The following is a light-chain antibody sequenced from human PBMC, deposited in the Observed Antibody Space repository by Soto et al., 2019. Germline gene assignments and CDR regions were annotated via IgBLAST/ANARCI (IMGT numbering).Light chain of an antibody. CDR3: QKYHSAPPT. J-gene: IGKJ1*01. CDR2: AAS. Sequence: DIQMTQSPSSLSASHGDRVSITCRARQGIKNHLAWYQQKPGKVPKLLMFAASTLQSGVPSRFSGSGSETDFTLTISSLQPEDAATYYCQKYHSAPPTFGPWTKVEIK. CDR1: QGIKNH. V-gene: IGKV1-27*01.